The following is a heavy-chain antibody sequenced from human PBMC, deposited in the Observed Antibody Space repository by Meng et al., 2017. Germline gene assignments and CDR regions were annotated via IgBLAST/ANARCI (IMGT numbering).Heavy chain of an antibody. CDR2: INPNTGGT. D-gene: IGHD3-10*01. V-gene: IGHV1-2*02. Sequence: QVQLVQLGAEVKKPGASVKVSCKASGYTFTTYYIHWVRQAPGQGLEWMGWINPNTGGTNYAQKFQDRVTTTRDTSSRSVYMDLTRLRYEDTAVYYCVRGRFGAPLDVWGQGSMVTVSS. CDR3: VRGRFGAPLDV. CDR1: GYTFTTYY. J-gene: IGHJ6*02.